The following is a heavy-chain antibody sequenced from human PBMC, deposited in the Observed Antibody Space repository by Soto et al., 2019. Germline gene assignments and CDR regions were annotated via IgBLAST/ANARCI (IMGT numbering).Heavy chain of an antibody. CDR2: ISHSGNT. CDR3: VAVATIIGPYYYMDV. D-gene: IGHD5-12*01. V-gene: IGHV4-30-2*01. Sequence: SETLSLTCAVSGASISSGGYSWSWIRQPPGKGLEWIGYISHSGNTYYSPSLKSRVAISVDTSKNQFSLKLSSVTAADTAVYYCVAVATIIGPYYYMDVWGKGTTVTVSS. CDR1: GASISSGGYS. J-gene: IGHJ6*03.